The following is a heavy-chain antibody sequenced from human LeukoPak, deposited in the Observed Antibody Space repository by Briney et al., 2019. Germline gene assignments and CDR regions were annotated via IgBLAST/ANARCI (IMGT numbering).Heavy chain of an antibody. Sequence: PGGSLRLSCAASGFTFSSYGMHWVRQAPGKGLEWVAVISYDGSNKYYVDSVKGRFTISRDNAKNSLYLQMNSLRAEDTAVYYCASGLGFDPWGQGTLVTVSS. CDR2: ISYDGSNK. CDR1: GFTFSSYG. V-gene: IGHV3-30*03. CDR3: ASGLGFDP. D-gene: IGHD3/OR15-3a*01. J-gene: IGHJ5*02.